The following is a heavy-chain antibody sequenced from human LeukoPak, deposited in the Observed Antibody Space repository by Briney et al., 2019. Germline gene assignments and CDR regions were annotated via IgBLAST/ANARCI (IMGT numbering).Heavy chain of an antibody. CDR1: GFIFSTYS. CDR3: AKVRAPSGWFNSDY. Sequence: GGSLRLSCAASGFIFSTYSMHWVRQAPGKGLEWVTIISSDGGNKYYADSVKGRFTISRDNSKNTLFLQMNSLRAEDTAACYCAKVRAPSGWFNSDYWGQGTLVTVSS. J-gene: IGHJ4*02. CDR2: ISSDGGNK. D-gene: IGHD6-19*01. V-gene: IGHV3-30-3*01.